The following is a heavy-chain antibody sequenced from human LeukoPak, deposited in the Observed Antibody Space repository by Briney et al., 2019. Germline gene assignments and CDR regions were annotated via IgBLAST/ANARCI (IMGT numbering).Heavy chain of an antibody. CDR2: ISAYNANT. CDR1: GYTLFTYG. V-gene: IGHV1-18*01. D-gene: IGHD1-1*01. J-gene: IGHJ3*02. CDR3: VRCTTGADAFDI. Sequence: ASVKVSCKASGYTLFTYGLTWVRQAPGQGLEWMGWISAYNANTNYAQKFQGRVTITTDTSTNTAYMELKSLRSDDTAVYYCVRCTTGADAFDIWGQGTMVTVSS.